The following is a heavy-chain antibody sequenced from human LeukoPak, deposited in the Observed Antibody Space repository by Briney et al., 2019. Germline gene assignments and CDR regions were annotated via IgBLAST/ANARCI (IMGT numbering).Heavy chain of an antibody. D-gene: IGHD6-19*01. CDR2: INPNSGGT. V-gene: IGHV1-2*02. CDR3: ARDHPYSSGWHGRVEALDL. Sequence: ASVKVFCKASGFIFTGYYMHWVRQAPGQGLEWMGWINPNSGGTKYAQKFQGRVTMTRDTSITTAYMDLSRLRSDDTAVYYCARDHPYSSGWHGRVEALDLWGQGTTVTVSS. CDR1: GFIFTGYY. J-gene: IGHJ3*01.